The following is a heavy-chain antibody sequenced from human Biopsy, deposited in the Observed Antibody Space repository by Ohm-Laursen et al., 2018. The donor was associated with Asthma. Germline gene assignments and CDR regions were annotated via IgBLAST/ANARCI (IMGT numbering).Heavy chain of an antibody. Sequence: SETLSLTCAVYGGSFSGYYWSWIRQPPGKGLEWIGEINHSGRNNYNPSLKRRVTISVDTSKNQFSLKLSSVTAADTAVYYCARSAKTIFGVVMGSYYYGMDVWGQGTTVTVSS. V-gene: IGHV4-34*01. D-gene: IGHD3-3*01. CDR2: INHSGRN. CDR1: GGSFSGYY. J-gene: IGHJ6*02. CDR3: ARSAKTIFGVVMGSYYYGMDV.